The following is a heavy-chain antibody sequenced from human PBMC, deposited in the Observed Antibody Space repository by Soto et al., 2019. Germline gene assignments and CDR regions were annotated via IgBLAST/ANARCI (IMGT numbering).Heavy chain of an antibody. Sequence: SETLSLTCAVYGGSFSGYYWTWIRQPPGKGLEWIGEINHSGSTNCNPSLKSRVTISVDTSKNQFYLKLSSVTAADTAVYYCARYRKLLRFLYYWGQGTLVTVSS. D-gene: IGHD1-26*01. CDR2: INHSGST. CDR1: GGSFSGYY. V-gene: IGHV4-34*10. J-gene: IGHJ4*02. CDR3: ARYRKLLRFLYY.